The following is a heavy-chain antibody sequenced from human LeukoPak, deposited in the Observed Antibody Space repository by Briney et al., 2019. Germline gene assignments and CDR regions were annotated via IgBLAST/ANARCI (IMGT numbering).Heavy chain of an antibody. CDR3: ARSFRYCSGGSCYFDY. CDR2: IYPGDSDT. V-gene: IGHV5-51*01. D-gene: IGHD2-15*01. Sequence: GESLKISCKGSGYSFTSYWIGWVRQMPGKGLEWMGIIYPGDSDTRYSPSFQGQVTISADKSISTAYLQWSSLKASDTAMYYCARSFRYCSGGSCYFDYWGQGTLVTVSS. CDR1: GYSFTSYW. J-gene: IGHJ4*02.